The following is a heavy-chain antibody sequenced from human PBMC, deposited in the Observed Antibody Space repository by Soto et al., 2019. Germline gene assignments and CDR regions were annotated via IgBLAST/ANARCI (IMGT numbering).Heavy chain of an antibody. J-gene: IGHJ4*02. D-gene: IGHD3-9*01. V-gene: IGHV3-23*01. CDR1: GFTFSSYA. Sequence: EVQLLESGGGLVQPGGSLRLSCAASGFTFSSYAMSWVRQAPGKGLEWVSAISGSGGSTYYADSVKGRFTISRDNSKNTLYLQMNSLRAEVTTVYYCAKDPVGGYDILTGHFDYWGQGTLVTVSS. CDR3: AKDPVGGYDILTGHFDY. CDR2: ISGSGGST.